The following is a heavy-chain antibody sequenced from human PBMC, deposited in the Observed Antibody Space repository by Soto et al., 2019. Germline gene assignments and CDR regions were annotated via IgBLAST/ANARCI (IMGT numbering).Heavy chain of an antibody. J-gene: IGHJ5*02. CDR1: GFTFSSYG. CDR3: ARGKHCSGGSCSGGWFDP. V-gene: IGHV3-33*01. D-gene: IGHD2-15*01. Sequence: GGSLRLSCAASGFTFSSYGMHWVRQAPGKGLEWVAVIWYDGSNKYYADSVKGRFTISRDNSKNTLYLQMNSLRAEDTAVYYCARGKHCSGGSCSGGWFDPWGQGTLVTV. CDR2: IWYDGSNK.